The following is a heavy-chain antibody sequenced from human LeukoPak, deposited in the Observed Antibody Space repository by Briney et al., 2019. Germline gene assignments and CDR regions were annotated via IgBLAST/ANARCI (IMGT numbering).Heavy chain of an antibody. CDR3: ARDLSGWYSP. Sequence: HSGRSLRLSCAASGFTFDDYAMHWVRQAPGKGLEWVSGISWNSGSIGYADSVKGRFTISRDNAKNSLYLQMNSLRAEDTAVYYCARDLSGWYSPWGQGTLVTVSS. D-gene: IGHD6-19*01. CDR1: GFTFDDYA. J-gene: IGHJ4*02. CDR2: ISWNSGSI. V-gene: IGHV3-9*01.